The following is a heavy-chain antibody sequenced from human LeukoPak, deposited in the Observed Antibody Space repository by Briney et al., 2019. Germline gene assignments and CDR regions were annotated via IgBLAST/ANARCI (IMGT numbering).Heavy chain of an antibody. CDR1: GGSISSSSYY. J-gene: IGHJ5*02. CDR2: INHSGST. Sequence: TSETLSLTCTVSGGSISSSSYYWGWIRQPPGKGLEWIGEINHSGSTNYNPSLKSRVTISVDTSKNQFSLKLSSVTAADTAVYYCARYSSGWLNWFDPWGQGTLVTVSS. V-gene: IGHV4-39*07. CDR3: ARYSSGWLNWFDP. D-gene: IGHD6-19*01.